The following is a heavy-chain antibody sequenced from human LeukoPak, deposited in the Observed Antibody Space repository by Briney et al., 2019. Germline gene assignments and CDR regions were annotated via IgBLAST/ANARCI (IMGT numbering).Heavy chain of an antibody. CDR3: ARADRSGYFGNVVAFDI. CDR2: IHISGST. Sequence: SETLPLTCTVSGGSINSGSYSWTWIRQPAGKGLEWIGRIHISGSTHYTPSLKSRVTISIDTSKNEFSLKLSSVTAADTAVYYCARADRSGYFGNVVAFDIWGQGTMVTVSS. V-gene: IGHV4-61*02. D-gene: IGHD3-22*01. J-gene: IGHJ3*02. CDR1: GGSINSGSYS.